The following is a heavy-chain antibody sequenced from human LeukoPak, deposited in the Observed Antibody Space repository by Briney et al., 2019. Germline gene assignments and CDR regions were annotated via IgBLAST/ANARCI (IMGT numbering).Heavy chain of an antibody. V-gene: IGHV1-2*06. CDR1: GYTFTGYY. CDR3: ARAKVRSTMVRGVTDYYYYMDV. CDR2: INPNSGGT. Sequence: ASVKVSCKASGYTFTGYYMNWVRQAPGQGLEWMGRINPNSGGTNSAQKFQGRVTMTRDTSISTAYMELSRLRSDDTAVYYCARAKVRSTMVRGVTDYYYYMDVWGKGTTVTVSS. J-gene: IGHJ6*03. D-gene: IGHD3-10*01.